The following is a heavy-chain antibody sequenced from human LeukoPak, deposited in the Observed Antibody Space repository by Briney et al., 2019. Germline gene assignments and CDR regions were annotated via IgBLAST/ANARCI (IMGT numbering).Heavy chain of an antibody. V-gene: IGHV1-69*01. CDR2: IIPIFGTA. D-gene: IGHD6-6*01. Sequence: SVKVSCKASGGTFSSYAISWVRQAPGQGLEWMGGIIPIFGTANYAQRFQGRVTITADESTSTAYMELSSLRSEDTAVYYCARDRAARPSLGDAFDIWGQGTMVTVSS. CDR1: GGTFSSYA. J-gene: IGHJ3*02. CDR3: ARDRAARPSLGDAFDI.